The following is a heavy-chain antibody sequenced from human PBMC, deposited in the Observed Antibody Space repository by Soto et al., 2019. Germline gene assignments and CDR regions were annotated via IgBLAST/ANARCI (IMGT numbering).Heavy chain of an antibody. J-gene: IGHJ5*02. CDR2: INPNSGGT. V-gene: IGHV1-2*02. CDR1: GYTFTGYY. Sequence: QVQLVQSGAEVKKPGASVKVSCKASGYTFTGYYMHWVRQAPGQGLEWMGWINPNSGGTNYAQKFQGRVTMTRDTSISTGYMELSRLRTDDTAVYYCARGGRIGAGGKGWFDPWGQGTLVTVSS. D-gene: IGHD6-13*01. CDR3: ARGGRIGAGGKGWFDP.